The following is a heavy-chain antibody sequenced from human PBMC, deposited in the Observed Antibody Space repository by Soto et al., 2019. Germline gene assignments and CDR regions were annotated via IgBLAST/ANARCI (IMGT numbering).Heavy chain of an antibody. V-gene: IGHV3-74*01. CDR2: IDNAGTDS. Sequence: EVQLVESGGGLVQPGGSLRLSCAASGFTLSGRSMHWVRQATGKGLVWVSGIDNAGTDSTYADSVKGRFTSSRDNAKNKLDLHMNRRRVEDTAVYYGAMGWFGLDVWGKGTTVTVSS. CDR3: AMGWFGLDV. CDR1: GFTLSGRS. D-gene: IGHD3-10*01. J-gene: IGHJ6*04.